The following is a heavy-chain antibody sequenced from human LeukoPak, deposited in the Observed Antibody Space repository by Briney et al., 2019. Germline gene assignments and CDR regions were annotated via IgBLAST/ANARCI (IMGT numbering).Heavy chain of an antibody. J-gene: IGHJ4*02. CDR2: IYYSGST. CDR1: GGTISSNY. CDR3: AGASRGGRSTSYYYIDD. D-gene: IGHD2-2*01. Sequence: SETLSLTCTVSGGTISSNYRSWVRQPPGKGLEWVGVIYYSGSTIYDHSVKGRFTISVDTSKNQFYLQLNTVSAADTAVYYCAGASRGGRSTSYYYIDDWGQGTLVTVSS. V-gene: IGHV4-59*12.